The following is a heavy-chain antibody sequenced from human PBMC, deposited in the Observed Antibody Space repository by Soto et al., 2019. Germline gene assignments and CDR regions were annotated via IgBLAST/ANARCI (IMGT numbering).Heavy chain of an antibody. CDR2: IYSGGGT. CDR1: LFIVSDNY. CDR3: ATRMTTAPY. J-gene: IGHJ4*02. Sequence: EVRLVQSGGGLVQPGGSLRLSCAASLFIVSDNYMSWVRQTPGKGLGWVSLIYSGGGTDYAESVKGRFTISRDNSKNTLYLQMNILKAEDTGIYYCATRMTTAPYWGQGTVVTVSS. D-gene: IGHD4-17*01. V-gene: IGHV3-66*01.